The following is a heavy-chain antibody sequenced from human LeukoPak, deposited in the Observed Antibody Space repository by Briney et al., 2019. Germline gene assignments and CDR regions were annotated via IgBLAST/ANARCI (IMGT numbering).Heavy chain of an antibody. CDR2: MNPNSGNT. CDR1: GYTFTSYD. CDR3: ARLASLYDSSGYYWGDY. D-gene: IGHD3-22*01. V-gene: IGHV1-8*01. Sequence: ASVKVSCKASGYTFTSYDINWVRQATGQGLEWMGWMNPNSGNTRYAQKFQGRVTMTRNTSISTAYMELSSLRSDDTAVYYCARLASLYDSSGYYWGDYWGQGTLVTVSS. J-gene: IGHJ4*02.